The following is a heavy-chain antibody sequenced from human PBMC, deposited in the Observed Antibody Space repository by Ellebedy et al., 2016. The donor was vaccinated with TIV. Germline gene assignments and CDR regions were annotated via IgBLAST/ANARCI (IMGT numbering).Heavy chain of an antibody. Sequence: AASVKVSCKASGYTFTTYGISWVRQAPGQGLEWMGWISAYNGNTKYAQKFQGRVTITADESTSTAYMELSSLRSEDTAVYYCASGRTTISTWHYYGLDVWGQGTTVTVSS. V-gene: IGHV1-18*01. D-gene: IGHD4-11*01. CDR3: ASGRTTISTWHYYGLDV. CDR1: GYTFTTYG. CDR2: ISAYNGNT. J-gene: IGHJ6*02.